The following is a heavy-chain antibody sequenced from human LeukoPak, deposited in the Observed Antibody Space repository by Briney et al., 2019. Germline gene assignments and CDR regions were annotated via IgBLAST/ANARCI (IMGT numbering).Heavy chain of an antibody. D-gene: IGHD2-15*01. J-gene: IGHJ4*02. V-gene: IGHV3-11*01. CDR2: ISSSGSTI. CDR3: AKDREDCSGGSCYSAPQRFDY. CDR1: GFTFSDYY. Sequence: PGGSLRLSCAASGFTFSDYYMSWIRQAPGKGLEWVSYISSSGSTIYYADSVKGRFTISRDNAKNSLYLQMNSLRAEDTAVYYCAKDREDCSGGSCYSAPQRFDYWGQGTLVTVSS.